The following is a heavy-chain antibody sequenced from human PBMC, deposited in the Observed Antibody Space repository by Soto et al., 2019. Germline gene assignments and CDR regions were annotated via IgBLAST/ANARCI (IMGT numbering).Heavy chain of an antibody. CDR2: IYQSGTT. Sequence: SETLSLTCTVSDGSIRSYYWSWIRQPPGNGLEWIGYIYQSGTTTYNPSLKSRVTMSIDTSKNQVSLKLSSLTAADTAVYYCAREDTRWFDPWGQGTLVTVSS. J-gene: IGHJ5*02. D-gene: IGHD3-3*01. CDR3: AREDTRWFDP. V-gene: IGHV4-59*01. CDR1: DGSIRSYY.